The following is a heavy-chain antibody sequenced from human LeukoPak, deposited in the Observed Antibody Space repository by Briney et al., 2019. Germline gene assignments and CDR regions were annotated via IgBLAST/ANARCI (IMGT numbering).Heavy chain of an antibody. CDR1: GFTFSGYS. J-gene: IGHJ4*02. CDR2: ISSSSSYI. V-gene: IGHV3-21*01. D-gene: IGHD6-19*01. Sequence: GGSLRLSCAASGFTFSGYSMNWVRQAPGKGLEWVSSISSSSSYIYYADSVKGRFTISRDNSENSLYLQMNILRPEDTAVYYCAGIAVAGLYWGQGTLVTVSS. CDR3: AGIAVAGLY.